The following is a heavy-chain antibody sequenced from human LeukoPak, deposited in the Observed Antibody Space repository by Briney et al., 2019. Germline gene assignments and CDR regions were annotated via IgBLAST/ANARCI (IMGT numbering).Heavy chain of an antibody. D-gene: IGHD6-13*01. V-gene: IGHV4-59*01. CDR1: GGSIGPDY. Sequence: SETLSLTCAVSGGSIGPDYWSWIRQPPGKGLEWIGYIYNSGSTHYNPSLKSRPTISVDTSKNQISLKLTSVTAADTAVYYCASLSSFGSSLYYDYYMNVWGKGTTVTVSS. J-gene: IGHJ6*03. CDR3: ASLSSFGSSLYYDYYMNV. CDR2: IYNSGST.